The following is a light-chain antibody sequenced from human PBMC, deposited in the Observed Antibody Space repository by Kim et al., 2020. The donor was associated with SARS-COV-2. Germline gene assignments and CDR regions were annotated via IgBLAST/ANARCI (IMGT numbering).Light chain of an antibody. CDR1: QSISSW. V-gene: IGKV1-5*01. CDR3: QQYDSYSPVYT. Sequence: SVGARVTITCRASQSISSWLAWYQQKPGKAPKFLIYDASSLESGVPSRFSGSGSGTEFTLTISSLQPDDFATYYCQQYDSYSPVYTFGQGTKLEI. J-gene: IGKJ2*01. CDR2: DAS.